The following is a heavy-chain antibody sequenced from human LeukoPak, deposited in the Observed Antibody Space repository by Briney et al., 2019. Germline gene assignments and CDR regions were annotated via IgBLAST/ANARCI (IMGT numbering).Heavy chain of an antibody. CDR2: INPNSGGT. CDR1: GYRFTGYY. D-gene: IGHD6-19*01. V-gene: IGHV1-2*02. Sequence: GASVKVSCKASGYRFTGYYMHWVRQAPGQGLEWMGWINPNSGGTNYAQKFQGRVTMTRDTAISTAYMELSRLTSDATAVYYCARGIAVTGTSGQNFDYWGGGTLVSVCS. J-gene: IGHJ4*02. CDR3: ARGIAVTGTSGQNFDY.